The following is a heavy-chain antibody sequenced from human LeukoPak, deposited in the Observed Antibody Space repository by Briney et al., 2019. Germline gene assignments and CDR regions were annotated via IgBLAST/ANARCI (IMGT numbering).Heavy chain of an antibody. CDR2: INSDGSST. Sequence: GGSLRLSCAASGFTFSSYWMHWVRQAPGKGLVWVSRINSDGSSTSYADSMKGRFTISRDNAKNTLYLQMNSLRAEDTAVYYCARSRRSYDSSGYYYSWGQGTLVTVSS. CDR3: ARSRRSYDSSGYYYS. J-gene: IGHJ4*02. D-gene: IGHD3-22*01. CDR1: GFTFSSYW. V-gene: IGHV3-74*01.